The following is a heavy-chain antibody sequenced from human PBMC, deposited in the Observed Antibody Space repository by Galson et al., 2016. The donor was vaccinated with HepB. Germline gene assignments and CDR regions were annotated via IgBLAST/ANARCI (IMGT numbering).Heavy chain of an antibody. CDR3: ARTRTSGGYNYGVDD. CDR2: INPSRGGS. V-gene: IGHV1-2*06. CDR1: GYIFTADY. J-gene: IGHJ6*02. D-gene: IGHD3-10*01. Sequence: SVKVSCKASGYIFTADYMHWVRQAPGQGLEWMGRINPSRGGSNYAQKFQGRVSMTRDTSISTAYMELTRLRSDDTAVEYCARTRTSGGYNYGVDDWGQGTAVTVSS.